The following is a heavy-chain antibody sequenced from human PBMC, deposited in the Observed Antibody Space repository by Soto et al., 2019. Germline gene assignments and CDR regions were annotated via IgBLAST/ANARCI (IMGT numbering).Heavy chain of an antibody. Sequence: SETLSLTCAVYGGSFSGYYWSWIRQPPGKGLEWIGEINHSGSTNYNPSLKSRVTISVDTSKNQFSLKLSSVTAADTAVYYCARGRGRIAARPRIDYWGQGTLVTV. V-gene: IGHV4-34*01. CDR1: GGSFSGYY. CDR3: ARGRGRIAARPRIDY. J-gene: IGHJ4*02. CDR2: INHSGST. D-gene: IGHD6-6*01.